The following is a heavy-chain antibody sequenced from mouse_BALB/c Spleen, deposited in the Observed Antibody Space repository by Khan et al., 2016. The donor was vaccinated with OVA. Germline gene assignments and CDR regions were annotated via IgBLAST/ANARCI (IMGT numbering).Heavy chain of an antibody. J-gene: IGHJ3*01. CDR3: TREGPYYCNYGSGFAY. Sequence: QIQLVQSGAELARPGASVKMSCKASGYTFTSYTMHWVKQRPGQGLEWIGYINPSNDYTDYNQKFKDKATLTADKSSSTAYKQLSSLTSDDSAVYYCTREGPYYCNYGSGFAYWGQGPLVTVSA. V-gene: IGHV1-4*01. D-gene: IGHD2-10*01. CDR2: INPSNDYT. CDR1: GYTFTSYT.